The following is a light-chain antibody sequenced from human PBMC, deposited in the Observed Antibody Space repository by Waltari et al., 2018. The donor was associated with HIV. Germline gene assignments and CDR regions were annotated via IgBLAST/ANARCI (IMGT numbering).Light chain of an antibody. CDR3: QQYNDWPLT. CDR2: GAS. CDR1: QSVSSN. V-gene: IGKV3-15*01. J-gene: IGKJ5*01. Sequence: EIVMTQSPATLSVSQGERATLSCRASQSVSSNLAWYQQKPGQGPRLLIYGASTRATGIPARFSGSGSGAECTLTISSLQSEDFAVYYCQQYNDWPLTFGQGTRLEIK.